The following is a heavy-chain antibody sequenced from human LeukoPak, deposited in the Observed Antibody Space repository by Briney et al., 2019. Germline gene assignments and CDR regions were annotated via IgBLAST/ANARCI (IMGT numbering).Heavy chain of an antibody. Sequence: ASVKVSCKASGYTFTSYGISWVRQAPGQGLEWMGWISAYNGNTNYAQKLQGRVTMTTDTSTSTAYMELRSLRSDDTAVYYCARDRHCSGGSCFTGGGDWGQGTLVTVSS. J-gene: IGHJ4*02. CDR2: ISAYNGNT. V-gene: IGHV1-18*01. CDR1: GYTFTSYG. D-gene: IGHD2-15*01. CDR3: ARDRHCSGGSCFTGGGD.